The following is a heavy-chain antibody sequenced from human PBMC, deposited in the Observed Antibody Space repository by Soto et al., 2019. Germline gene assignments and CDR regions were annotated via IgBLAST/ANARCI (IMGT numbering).Heavy chain of an antibody. D-gene: IGHD4-17*01. CDR1: GFTFSRYG. CDR2: IWYDGSNK. CDR3: ARENYGDYEYYFDY. J-gene: IGHJ4*02. Sequence: GGSLRLSCAASGFTFSRYGMHWVRQAPGKGLEWVAVIWYDGSNKYYADSVKGRFTISRDNSKNTLYLQMNSLRAEDTAVYYCARENYGDYEYYFDYWGQGTLVTVSS. V-gene: IGHV3-33*01.